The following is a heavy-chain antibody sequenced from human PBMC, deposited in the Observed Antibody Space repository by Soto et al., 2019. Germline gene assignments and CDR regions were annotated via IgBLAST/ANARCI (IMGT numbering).Heavy chain of an antibody. CDR3: AKLGCTNGVCYDY. D-gene: IGHD2-8*01. Sequence: GRSLSVSCAASGFTFSSYAMSRVLQAPGKGLEWVSAISCIGGSTYYADSVKGRFTISRDNSKNTLYLQMNSLRAEDTAVYYCAKLGCTNGVCYDYWGQGILVNV. CDR1: GFTFSSYA. J-gene: IGHJ4*02. CDR2: ISCIGGST. V-gene: IGHV3-23*01.